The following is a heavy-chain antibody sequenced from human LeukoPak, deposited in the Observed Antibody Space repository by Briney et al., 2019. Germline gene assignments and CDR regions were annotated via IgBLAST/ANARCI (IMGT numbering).Heavy chain of an antibody. CDR1: GGSISSSSYY. J-gene: IGHJ6*03. D-gene: IGHD3-16*01. V-gene: IGHV4-39*01. CDR2: IYYSGST. CDR3: ARLLGQLGNYYYYYYMDV. Sequence: PSETLSLTCTVSGGSISSSSYYWGWIRQPPGQGPEWIGSIYYSGSTYYNPSLKSRVTISVDTSKNQFSLKLSSVTAADTAVYYCARLLGQLGNYYYYYYMDVWGKGTTVTVSS.